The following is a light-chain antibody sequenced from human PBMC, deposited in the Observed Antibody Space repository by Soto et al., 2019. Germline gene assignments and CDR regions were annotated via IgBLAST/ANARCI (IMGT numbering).Light chain of an antibody. Sequence: QSALTQPASVSGSPGQSITISCTGTNSDVGTYNLVSWYQQYPGRAPKVMIYEVSKRPSGVSNRFSGSKSGSTASLTISGLQAEDEADYYCCSYAGGSSVIFGGGTKVTVL. J-gene: IGLJ2*01. V-gene: IGLV2-23*02. CDR1: NSDVGTYNL. CDR2: EVS. CDR3: CSYAGGSSVI.